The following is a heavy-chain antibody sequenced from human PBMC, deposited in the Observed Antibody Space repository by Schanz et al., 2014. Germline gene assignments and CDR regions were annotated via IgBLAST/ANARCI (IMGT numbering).Heavy chain of an antibody. CDR3: ARSTSMYFLQ. Sequence: EVQLVESGGGLIHPGGSLRLSCAVSGFTVSTNYMTWVRQAPGKGPVWVSRINGDGSSTLYADSVKGRFTISRDNAKNTLYLQMNSLRAEDTAVYYCARSTSMYFLQWGQGTLVTVSS. CDR2: INGDGSST. D-gene: IGHD2-2*01. J-gene: IGHJ1*01. V-gene: IGHV3-74*02. CDR1: GFTVSTNY.